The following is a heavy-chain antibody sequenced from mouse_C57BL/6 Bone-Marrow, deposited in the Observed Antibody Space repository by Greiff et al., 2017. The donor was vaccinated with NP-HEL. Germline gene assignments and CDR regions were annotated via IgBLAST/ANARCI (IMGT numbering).Heavy chain of an antibody. CDR3: ARAYYSNYVGFAY. Sequence: EVQGVESGGDLVKPGGSLKLSCAASGFTFSSYGMSWVRQTPDKRLEWVATISSGSSYTYYPDSVKWRFTISRDNAKNTLYRQMSSLKSEDTAMYYCARAYYSNYVGFAYWGQGTLVTVSA. V-gene: IGHV5-6*01. D-gene: IGHD2-5*01. CDR2: ISSGSSYT. CDR1: GFTFSSYG. J-gene: IGHJ3*01.